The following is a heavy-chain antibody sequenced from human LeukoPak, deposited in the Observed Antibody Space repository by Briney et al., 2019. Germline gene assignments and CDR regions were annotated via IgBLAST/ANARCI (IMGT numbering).Heavy chain of an antibody. J-gene: IGHJ4*02. CDR1: GGTFSSYA. CDR2: IIPIFGTA. D-gene: IGHD1-26*01. Sequence: SVKVSCKASGGTFSSYAISWVRQAPGQGLEWMGGIIPIFGTANYAQKFQGRVTITADESTSTAYMELSSLRSEDTAVYYCARHLVGATKALDYWGQGTLVTVSS. V-gene: IGHV1-69*13. CDR3: ARHLVGATKALDY.